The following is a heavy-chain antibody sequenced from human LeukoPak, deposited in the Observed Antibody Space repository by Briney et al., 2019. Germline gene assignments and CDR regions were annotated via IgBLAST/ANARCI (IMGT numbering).Heavy chain of an antibody. CDR2: INTNTGNP. CDR1: GYTFTSYD. CDR3: ARDQSSSWSNYYYMDV. Sequence: ASVKVSCKASGYTFTSYDINWVRQATGQGLEWMGWINTNTGNPTYAQGFTGRFVFSLDTSVSTAYLQISSLKAEDTAVYYCARDQSSSWSNYYYMDVWGKGTTVTVS. J-gene: IGHJ6*03. D-gene: IGHD6-13*01. V-gene: IGHV7-4-1*02.